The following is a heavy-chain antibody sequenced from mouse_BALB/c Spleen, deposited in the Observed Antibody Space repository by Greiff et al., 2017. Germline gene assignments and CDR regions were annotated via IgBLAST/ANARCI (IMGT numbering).Heavy chain of an antibody. J-gene: IGHJ4*01. V-gene: IGHV5-17*02. D-gene: IGHD2-1*01. CDR2: ISSGSSTI. CDR3: ASSHGNYGRDAMDY. CDR1: GFTFSSFG. Sequence: DVMLVESGGGLVQPGGSRKLSCAASGFTFSSFGMHWVRQAPEKGLEWVAYISSGSSTIYYADTVKGRFTISRDNPKNTLFLQMTSLRSEDTAMYYCASSHGNYGRDAMDYWGQGTSVTVSS.